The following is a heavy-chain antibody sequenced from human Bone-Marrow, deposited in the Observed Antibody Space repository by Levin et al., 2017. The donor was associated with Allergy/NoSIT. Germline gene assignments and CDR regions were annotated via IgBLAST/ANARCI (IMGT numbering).Heavy chain of an antibody. CDR2: LSPTGNT. J-gene: IGHJ6*02. CDR3: SRYCITSACTGYFFGMDV. Sequence: PSGGSLRLSCAASGFTLRPFALTWVRQAPGKGLEWVSILSPTGNTYYADSVKGRFTISTDNSDNTLHLQMNSLRADDTAIYFCSRYCITSACTGYFFGMDVWGQGTAVTVSS. CDR1: GFTLRPFA. D-gene: IGHD2-8*01. V-gene: IGHV3-23*01.